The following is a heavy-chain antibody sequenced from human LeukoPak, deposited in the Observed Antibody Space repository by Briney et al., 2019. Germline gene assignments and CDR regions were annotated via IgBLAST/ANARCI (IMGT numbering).Heavy chain of an antibody. CDR2: IRSSGSTI. Sequence: GGSLRLSCAASGFTFSSYEMNWVRQAPGKGLEWVSYIRSSGSTIYYADSVKGRFTISRDNAKNSLYLQMNSLRAEDTAVYYCARDQAGTYYDFWSGYYDYYYYYGMDVWGQGTTVTVSS. D-gene: IGHD3-3*01. V-gene: IGHV3-48*03. J-gene: IGHJ6*02. CDR1: GFTFSSYE. CDR3: ARDQAGTYYDFWSGYYDYYYYYGMDV.